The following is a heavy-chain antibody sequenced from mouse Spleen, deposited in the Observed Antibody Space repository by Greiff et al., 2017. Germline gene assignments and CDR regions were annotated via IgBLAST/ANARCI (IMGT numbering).Heavy chain of an antibody. CDR1: GFTFSSYY. D-gene: IGHD1-1*01. J-gene: IGHJ1*01. CDR2: ISSGGGST. CDR3: ARDYYGSSWYFDV. V-gene: IGHV5-6-4*01. Sequence: DVKLVESGGGLVKLGGSLKLSCAASGFTFSSYYMSWVRQTPEKRLEWVATISSGGGSTYYPDSVKGRFTISRDNAKNTLYLQMSSLNSEDTAVYYCARDYYGSSWYFDVWGAGTTVTVSS.